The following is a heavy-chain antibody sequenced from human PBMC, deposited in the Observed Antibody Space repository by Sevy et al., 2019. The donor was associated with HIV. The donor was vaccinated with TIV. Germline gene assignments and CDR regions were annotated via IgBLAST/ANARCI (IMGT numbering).Heavy chain of an antibody. V-gene: IGHV3-7*01. J-gene: IGHJ6*02. Sequence: GGSLRLSCAASGFTFSSYWMSWVRQAPGKGLEWVANIKQDGSEKYYVDSVKGRLTISRDNAKNSLYLQMNSLRAEDTAVYYCARDLGYYGSGSEYYYYYGMDVWGQGTTVTVSS. CDR2: IKQDGSEK. CDR1: GFTFSSYW. D-gene: IGHD3-10*01. CDR3: ARDLGYYGSGSEYYYYYGMDV.